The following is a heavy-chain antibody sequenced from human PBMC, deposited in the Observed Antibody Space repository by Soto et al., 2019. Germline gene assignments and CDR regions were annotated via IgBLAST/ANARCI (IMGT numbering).Heavy chain of an antibody. J-gene: IGHJ4*02. D-gene: IGHD3-3*01. V-gene: IGHV4-59*01. Sequence: SETLSLTCTVSGGSISSYYWSWIRQPPGKGLEWIGYIYYNGSTNYNPSLKSRVTISVDTSKNQFSLKLSSVTAADTAVYYCARDKLEDFGDTDYFDYWGQGTLVTVSS. CDR2: IYYNGST. CDR1: GGSISSYY. CDR3: ARDKLEDFGDTDYFDY.